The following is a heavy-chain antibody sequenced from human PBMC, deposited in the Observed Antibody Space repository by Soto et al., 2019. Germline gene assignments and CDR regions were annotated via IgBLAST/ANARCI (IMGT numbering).Heavy chain of an antibody. CDR2: IYYSGST. J-gene: IGHJ4*02. D-gene: IGHD3-3*01. Sequence: SETLSLTCTVSGASMSSYYWSWIRQPPGKGLEWIGYIYYSGSTIYNPSLKSRVTISVDTSKNQFSLKLSRLRSDDTAVYYCARVGSTIFHFDYWGQGTLVTVSS. CDR3: ARVGSTIFHFDY. CDR1: GASMSSYY. V-gene: IGHV4-59*01.